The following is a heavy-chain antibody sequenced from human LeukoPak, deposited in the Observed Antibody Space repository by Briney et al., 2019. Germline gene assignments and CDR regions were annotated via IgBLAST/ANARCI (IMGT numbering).Heavy chain of an antibody. Sequence: ASVKVSCKVSGYTLTELSMHWVRQAPGKGLEWMGGFDPEDGETIYAQKFQGRVTMTTDTSTSTAYMELRSLRSDDTAVYYCARDGNMAGIQLWLREQPHYYYYYGMDVWGQGTTVTVSS. CDR3: ARDGNMAGIQLWLREQPHYYYYYGMDV. D-gene: IGHD5-18*01. V-gene: IGHV1-24*01. CDR1: GYTLTELS. J-gene: IGHJ6*02. CDR2: FDPEDGET.